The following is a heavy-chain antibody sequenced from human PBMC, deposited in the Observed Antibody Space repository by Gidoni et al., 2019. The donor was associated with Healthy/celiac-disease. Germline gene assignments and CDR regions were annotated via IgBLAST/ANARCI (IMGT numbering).Heavy chain of an antibody. CDR2: IYQSGST. CDR1: GYSISSGYY. J-gene: IGHJ4*02. V-gene: IGHV4-38-2*02. Sequence: QVQLQESGPGLVKPSETLSLTCTGPGYSISSGYYWGWIRQPPGKGLEWIGSIYQSGSTYYNPSLKSRVTISVDTSKNQFSLKLSSVTAADTAVYYCARDRGGYFDYWGQGTLVTVSS. CDR3: ARDRGGYFDY. D-gene: IGHD3-16*01.